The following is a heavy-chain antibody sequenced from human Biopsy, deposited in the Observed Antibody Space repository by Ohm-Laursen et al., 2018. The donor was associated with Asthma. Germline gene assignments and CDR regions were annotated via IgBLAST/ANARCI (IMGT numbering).Heavy chain of an antibody. D-gene: IGHD3-3*02. J-gene: IGHJ1*01. Sequence: SLRLSCAASGFTFSDHYMDWVRQAPGKGLEWVGRTRNKANSYTTEYAASVKGRFTISRDDSKNSLYLQMNSLKTEDTAVYYCARTFHFWSPYHAEHYQLWGQGTLVTVSS. CDR2: TRNKANSYTT. CDR1: GFTFSDHY. V-gene: IGHV3-72*01. CDR3: ARTFHFWSPYHAEHYQL.